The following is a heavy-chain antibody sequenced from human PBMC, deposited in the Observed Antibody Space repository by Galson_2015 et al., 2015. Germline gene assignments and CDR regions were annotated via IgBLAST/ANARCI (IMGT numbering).Heavy chain of an antibody. Sequence: SLRLSCAASGFTFSSSGMHWVRQAPGKGLEWVAVIWYDGSNKYYADSVKGRFTISRDNSKNTLYLQMNSLRAEDTAVYYCARPMGLYYSWDYAFDIWGQWTMVTVSS. CDR2: IWYDGSNK. J-gene: IGHJ3*02. CDR1: GFTFSSSG. V-gene: IGHV3-33*01. CDR3: ARPMGLYYSWDYAFDI. D-gene: IGHD3-10*01.